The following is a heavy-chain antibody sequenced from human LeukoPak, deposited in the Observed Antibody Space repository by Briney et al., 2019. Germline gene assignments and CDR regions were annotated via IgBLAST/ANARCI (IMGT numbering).Heavy chain of an antibody. J-gene: IGHJ6*03. D-gene: IGHD3-10*01. Sequence: ASETLSLTCTVSGYSISSGYYWGWIRQPPGKGLEWIGSIYTSGSTNYNPSLKSRVTISVDTSKNQFSLKLSSVTAADTAVYYCARTYYYGSGWGYYYYYMDVWGKGTTVTISS. CDR2: IYTSGST. V-gene: IGHV4-38-2*02. CDR3: ARTYYYGSGWGYYYYYMDV. CDR1: GYSISSGYY.